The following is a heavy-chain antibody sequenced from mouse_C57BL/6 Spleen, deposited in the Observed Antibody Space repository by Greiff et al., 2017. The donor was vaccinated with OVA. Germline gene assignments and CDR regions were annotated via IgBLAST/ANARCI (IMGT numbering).Heavy chain of an antibody. D-gene: IGHD1-2*01. CDR2: INPGSGGT. V-gene: IGHV1-54*01. Sequence: QVQLQQSGAELVRPGTSVKVSCKASGYAFTNYLIEWVKQRPGQGLEWIGVINPGSGGTNYNEKFKGKATLTADKSSSTAYMQLSSLTSEDSAVYFCARWTTAYCDYWGQGTTLTVSS. CDR3: ARWTTAYCDY. J-gene: IGHJ2*01. CDR1: GYAFTNYL.